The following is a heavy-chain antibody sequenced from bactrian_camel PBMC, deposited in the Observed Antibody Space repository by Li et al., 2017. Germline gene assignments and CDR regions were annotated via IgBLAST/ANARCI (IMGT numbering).Heavy chain of an antibody. Sequence: HVQLVESGGDLVQPGGSLRLSCAASGFTISGHSMSWVRQAPGKGLEGVSRIVSDGSNTYYAVSVKGRFTVARDNAKNEVALKMNSLNSEDTALYYCTRGSVDFIFGGQGTQVTVS. J-gene: IGHJ6*01. CDR1: GFTISGHS. V-gene: IGHV3-2*01. CDR3: TRGSVDFIF. CDR2: IVSDGSNT.